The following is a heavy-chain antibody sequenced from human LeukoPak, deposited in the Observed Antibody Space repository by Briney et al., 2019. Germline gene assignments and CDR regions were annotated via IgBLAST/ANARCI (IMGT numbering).Heavy chain of an antibody. J-gene: IGHJ4*02. V-gene: IGHV3-11*04. CDR3: AKIPSSGYPALDY. Sequence: WGSLRLSCAASGFTFSDYNMRWIRQAPGKGLEWVSSISRSGSTKYYADSVKGRFTISRDNSKNTLYLQMNSLRAEDTAVYYCAKIPSSGYPALDYWGQGTLVTVSS. D-gene: IGHD3-22*01. CDR2: ISRSGSTK. CDR1: GFTFSDYN.